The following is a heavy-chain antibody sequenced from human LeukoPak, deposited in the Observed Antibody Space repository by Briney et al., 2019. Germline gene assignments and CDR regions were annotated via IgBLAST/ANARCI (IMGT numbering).Heavy chain of an antibody. CDR3: AREGILTGYYTASWFDP. D-gene: IGHD3-9*01. J-gene: IGHJ5*02. V-gene: IGHV3-48*03. CDR2: ISDSGTTI. CDR1: GFTFSSYA. Sequence: GGSLRLSCAASGFTFSSYAMSWVRQAPGKGLEWVSYISDSGTTIYYADSVKGRFTISRDNAKNSLYLQMSSLRAEDTAVYYCAREGILTGYYTASWFDPWGQGTLVTVSS.